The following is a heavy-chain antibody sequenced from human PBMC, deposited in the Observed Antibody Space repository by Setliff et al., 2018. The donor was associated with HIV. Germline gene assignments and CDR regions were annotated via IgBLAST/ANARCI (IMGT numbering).Heavy chain of an antibody. CDR1: GYSISSGYY. CDR2: IYHSGNT. V-gene: IGHV4-38-2*02. Sequence: PSETLSLTCTVSGYSISSGYYWGWIRQPPGKGLEWIGSIYHSGNTYYNPSLKSRVTISVDTSTNQFPLKLSSVTAADTAVYYCARPRLHNYYYYGMDVWGQGTTVTVSS. J-gene: IGHJ6*02. D-gene: IGHD2-21*02. CDR3: ARPRLHNYYYYGMDV.